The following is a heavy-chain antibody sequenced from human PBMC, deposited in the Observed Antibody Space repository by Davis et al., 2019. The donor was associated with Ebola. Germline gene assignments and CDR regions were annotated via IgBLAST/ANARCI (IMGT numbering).Heavy chain of an antibody. Sequence: ASVKVSCKASGYTFTSYDISWVRQAPGQGLEWMGWISAYNGNTAYAQILQGRVTMTTDTSTGTAYLELRSLRSDDTAVYFCARTSIVGTTTTASDIWGQGTMVTVSS. CDR2: ISAYNGNT. V-gene: IGHV1-18*01. D-gene: IGHD1-26*01. CDR1: GYTFTSYD. J-gene: IGHJ3*02. CDR3: ARTSIVGTTTTASDI.